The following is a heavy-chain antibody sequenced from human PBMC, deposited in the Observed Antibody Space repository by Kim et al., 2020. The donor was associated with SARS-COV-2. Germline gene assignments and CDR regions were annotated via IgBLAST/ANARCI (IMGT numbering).Heavy chain of an antibody. Sequence: KYSQKFQGRVTITRDTSASTAYMELSSLRSEDTAVYYCARENWDDDYFDYWGQGTLVTVSS. V-gene: IGHV1-3*01. J-gene: IGHJ4*02. D-gene: IGHD1-1*01. CDR3: ARENWDDDYFDY.